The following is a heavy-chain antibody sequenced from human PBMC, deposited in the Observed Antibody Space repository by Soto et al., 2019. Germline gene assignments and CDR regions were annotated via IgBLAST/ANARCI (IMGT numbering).Heavy chain of an antibody. V-gene: IGHV3-23*01. CDR1: GFTFSDYP. D-gene: IGHD4-17*01. J-gene: IGHJ4*02. CDR2: ISGGGSGT. CDR3: GRDGPFEYGVDD. Sequence: PGGSLTLTCAASGFTFSDYPMTWIRQAPGKGLEWVSGISGGGSGTYYADSVKGRFTISRDNSKNTLYLQMNSLRADATALYYCGRDGPFEYGVDDWGQGTPVTVSS.